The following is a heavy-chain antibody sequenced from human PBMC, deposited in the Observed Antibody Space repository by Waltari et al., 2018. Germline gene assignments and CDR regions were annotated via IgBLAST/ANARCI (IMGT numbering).Heavy chain of an antibody. CDR3: ARDQWYYGSGSYLDY. CDR1: GGSIRSGSYY. V-gene: IGHV4-61*02. D-gene: IGHD3-10*01. J-gene: IGHJ4*02. CDR2: IYTSGST. Sequence: QVQLQESGPGLVKPSQTLSLTCTVSGGSIRSGSYYWSWIRQPAGKGLEWIGRIYTSGSTNYNPSLKSRVTISVDTSKNQFSLKLSSVTAADTAVYYCARDQWYYGSGSYLDYWGQGTLVTVSS.